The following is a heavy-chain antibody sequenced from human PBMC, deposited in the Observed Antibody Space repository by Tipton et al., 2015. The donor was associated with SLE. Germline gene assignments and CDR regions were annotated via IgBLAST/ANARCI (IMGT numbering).Heavy chain of an antibody. D-gene: IGHD5-24*01. Sequence: TLSLTCAVYGGSFSGYYWSWIRQPPGKGLEWIGEINPSGSTKYNPSLKSRITISVDTSKNQFSLRLTSVTAADTALYYCGRARVGMGYVFDIWGQGTMVTVSS. J-gene: IGHJ3*02. CDR3: GRARVGMGYVFDI. V-gene: IGHV4-34*01. CDR1: GGSFSGYY. CDR2: INPSGST.